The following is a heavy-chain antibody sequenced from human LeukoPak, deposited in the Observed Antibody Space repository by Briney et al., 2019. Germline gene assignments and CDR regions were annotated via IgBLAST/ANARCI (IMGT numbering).Heavy chain of an antibody. CDR3: AREYYLLWFGESSGYFDY. CDR2: ISSSGSTI. CDR1: GFTFSDYY. V-gene: IGHV3-11*01. J-gene: IGHJ4*02. Sequence: GGSLRLSCAASGFTFSDYYMSWIRQAPGRGLEWVSYISSSGSTIYYADSVKGRFTISRDNARNSLCLQMNSLRAEDTAVYHCAREYYLLWFGESSGYFDYWGQGTLVTVSS. D-gene: IGHD3-10*01.